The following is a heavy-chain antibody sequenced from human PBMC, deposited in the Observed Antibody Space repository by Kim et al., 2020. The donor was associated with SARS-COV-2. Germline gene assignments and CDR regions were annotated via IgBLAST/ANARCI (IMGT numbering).Heavy chain of an antibody. CDR3: TLVRYFDWLLYEYYFDY. D-gene: IGHD3-9*01. J-gene: IGHJ4*02. Sequence: VKGRFTISRDDSKSIAYLQMNSLKTEDTAVYYCTLVRYFDWLLYEYYFDYWGQGTLVTVSS. V-gene: IGHV3-49*02.